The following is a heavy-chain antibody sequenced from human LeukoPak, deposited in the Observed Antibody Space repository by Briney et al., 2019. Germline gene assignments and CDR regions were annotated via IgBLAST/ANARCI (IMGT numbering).Heavy chain of an antibody. D-gene: IGHD3-16*02. Sequence: SETLSLTCTVSGGSIRSYYWSWIRQHPGKGLEWIGYIYYSGSTYYNPSLKSRVTISVDTSKNQFSLKLSSVTAADTAVYYCAKADMITFGGVIVTRRRDAFDIWGQGTMVTVSS. CDR2: IYYSGST. J-gene: IGHJ3*02. V-gene: IGHV4-59*06. CDR1: GGSIRSYY. CDR3: AKADMITFGGVIVTRRRDAFDI.